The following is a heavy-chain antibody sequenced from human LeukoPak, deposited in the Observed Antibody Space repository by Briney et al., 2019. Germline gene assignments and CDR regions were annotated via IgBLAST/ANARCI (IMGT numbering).Heavy chain of an antibody. V-gene: IGHV3-23*01. CDR2: ISTGGGGT. CDR3: AKVRSSTSSDAFAS. CDR1: GFTFSSYA. J-gene: IGHJ4*02. D-gene: IGHD2-2*01. Sequence: GGSLRLSCAASGFTFSSYAMSWVRQAPGKGLEWVSSISTGGGGTYYADSVKGRFAISRDNSKNTLYVQMNSLRADDTAIYYCAKVRSSTSSDAFASWGQGTLVTVSS.